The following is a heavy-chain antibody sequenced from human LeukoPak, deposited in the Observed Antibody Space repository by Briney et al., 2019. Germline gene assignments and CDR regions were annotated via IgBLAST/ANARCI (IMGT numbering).Heavy chain of an antibody. CDR3: ARGPSYGSGSMGGFDY. Sequence: SETLSLTCTVSGGSISSGSYYWSWIRQPAGKGLEWIGRIYTSGSTNYNPSLKSRVTISVDTSKNQFSLRLSSVTAADTAVYYCARGPSYGSGSMGGFDYWGQGTLVTVSS. CDR2: IYTSGST. V-gene: IGHV4-61*02. CDR1: GGSISSGSYY. J-gene: IGHJ4*02. D-gene: IGHD3-10*01.